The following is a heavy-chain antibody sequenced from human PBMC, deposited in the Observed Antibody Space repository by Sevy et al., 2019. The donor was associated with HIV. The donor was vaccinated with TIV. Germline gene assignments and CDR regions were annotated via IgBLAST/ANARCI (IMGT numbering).Heavy chain of an antibody. CDR3: ARLVPYCYYGMDV. CDR2: IWYDGSNK. V-gene: IGHV3-33*01. Sequence: LSLTCAASGFTFSSYGMHWVRQAPGKGLEWVAVIWYDGSNKYYADSVKGRFTISRDNSKNTLYLQMNSLRAGDTAVYYCARLVPYCYYGMDVWGQGTTVTVSS. D-gene: IGHD3-9*01. J-gene: IGHJ6*02. CDR1: GFTFSSYG.